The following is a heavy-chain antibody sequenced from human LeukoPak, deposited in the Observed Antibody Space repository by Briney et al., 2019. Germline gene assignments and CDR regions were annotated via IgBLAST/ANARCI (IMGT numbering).Heavy chain of an antibody. CDR1: GSTFSSYS. V-gene: IGHV3-48*04. J-gene: IGHJ4*02. CDR3: AKGVAGASPFYFDY. Sequence: GGSLRLSCAASGSTFSSYSMNWVRQAPGKGLEWVSYISSSSSTIYYADSVKGRFTISRDNAKNSLYLQMNSLRAEDTAVYYCAKGVAGASPFYFDYGGQEPLVTVPS. D-gene: IGHD6-25*01. CDR2: ISSSSSTI.